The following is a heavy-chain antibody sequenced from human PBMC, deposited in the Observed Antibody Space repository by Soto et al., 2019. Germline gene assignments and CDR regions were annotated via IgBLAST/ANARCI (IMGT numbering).Heavy chain of an antibody. CDR2: IIPILGIA. D-gene: IGHD4-17*01. CDR3: ASYDDYGEYYFYY. CDR1: GGTFSSYT. J-gene: IGHJ4*02. Sequence: SVKVSCKASGGTFSSYTISWVRQAPGQGLEWMGRIIPILGIANYAQKFQGRVTITADKSTSTAYMELSSLRSEDTAVYYCASYDDYGEYYFYYCAQGTLVTVSA. V-gene: IGHV1-69*02.